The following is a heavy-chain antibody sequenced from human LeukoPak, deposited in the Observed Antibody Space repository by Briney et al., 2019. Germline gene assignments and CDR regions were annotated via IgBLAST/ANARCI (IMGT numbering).Heavy chain of an antibody. CDR1: GGSISSYY. V-gene: IGHV4-59*01. J-gene: IGHJ4*02. CDR3: ARDVCFGGSCYSDYFDY. CDR2: IYYSGSP. D-gene: IGHD2-15*01. Sequence: SETLSLTCTVSGGSISSYYWSWIRQPPGKGLEWIGYIYYSGSPNYNASLKSRVTISVDTSKNQFSLKLSSVTAADTAVYYCARDVCFGGSCYSDYFDYWGQGILVTVSS.